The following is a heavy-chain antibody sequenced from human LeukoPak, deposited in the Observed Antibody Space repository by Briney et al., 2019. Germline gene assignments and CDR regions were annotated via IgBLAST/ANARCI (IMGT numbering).Heavy chain of an antibody. CDR1: GGTFSSYA. Sequence: SVKVSCTASGGTFSSYAISWVRQAPGQGLEWMGGIIPIFGTANYAQKFQGRVTITADKSTSTAYMELSSLRSEDTAVYYCARAAAAAYYYGSGSYRFDPWGQGTLVTVSS. J-gene: IGHJ5*02. V-gene: IGHV1-69*06. CDR3: ARAAAAAYYYGSGSYRFDP. CDR2: IIPIFGTA. D-gene: IGHD3-10*01.